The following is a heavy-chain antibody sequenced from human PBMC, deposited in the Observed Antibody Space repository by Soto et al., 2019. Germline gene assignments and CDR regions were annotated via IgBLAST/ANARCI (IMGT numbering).Heavy chain of an antibody. CDR2: IYLGDSDT. CDR3: AASIFYYGMDV. V-gene: IGHV5-51*01. Sequence: GESLKISCTGFGYTFTTFWISWVRQMPGKGLEWMGIIYLGDSDTKYNPSFQGHVTISADKSITNTYLQLSSLKASDTDIYYCAASIFYYGMDVWGQGTTVSV. J-gene: IGHJ6*02. CDR1: GYTFTTFW.